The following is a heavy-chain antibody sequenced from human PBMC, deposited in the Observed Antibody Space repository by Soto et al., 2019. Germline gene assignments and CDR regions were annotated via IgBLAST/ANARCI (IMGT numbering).Heavy chain of an antibody. CDR2: IYYSWST. CDR1: GGSIISSSYY. Sequence: QLQLQESGPGLVKPSETLSLTCTVSGGSIISSSYYWGWIRQPPGKGLEWIGSIYYSWSTYYNPSLKSRVTISVDTSKNQFSLKLSSVTAADTAVYYCARLNYDFWSGYDYWGQGTLVTVSS. CDR3: ARLNYDFWSGYDY. D-gene: IGHD3-3*01. V-gene: IGHV4-39*01. J-gene: IGHJ4*02.